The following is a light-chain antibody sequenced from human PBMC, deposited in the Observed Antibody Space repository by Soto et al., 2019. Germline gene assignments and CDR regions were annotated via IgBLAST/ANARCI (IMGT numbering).Light chain of an antibody. J-gene: IGLJ1*01. CDR2: DVS. V-gene: IGLV2-14*02. Sequence: QSVLTQPASVSGSPGQTITFACTGTSSDVGTYNLVSWYQQHPGKAPKLMIYDVSNRPSGVSNRFFGSKSGNTASLTISGLQAEDEADYYCSSYASSSTYVFGTGTKVTVL. CDR3: SSYASSSTYV. CDR1: SSDVGTYNL.